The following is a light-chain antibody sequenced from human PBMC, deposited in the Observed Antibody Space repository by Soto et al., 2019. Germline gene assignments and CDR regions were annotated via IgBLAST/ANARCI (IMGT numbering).Light chain of an antibody. CDR1: SSDVGGYNY. CDR3: SSYTSSRAYV. V-gene: IGLV2-14*01. Sequence: QSLRTMPASLSGSPGQSITISCTGTSSDVGGYNYVSWYQQQSGKAPKLMIHEVSNRPSGVSNRFSGSKSGNTASLTISGLQAEDETDYYCSSYTSSRAYVFGIGTKATVL. CDR2: EVS. J-gene: IGLJ1*01.